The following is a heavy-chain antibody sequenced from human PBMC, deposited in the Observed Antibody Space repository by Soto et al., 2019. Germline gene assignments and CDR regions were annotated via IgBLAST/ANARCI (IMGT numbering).Heavy chain of an antibody. CDR3: ARIPNSIAVAGNIGKNNWFDP. Sequence: QVQLVQSGAEVKKPGASVKVSCKASGYTFTSYDINWVRQATGQGLEWMGWMNPNSGNTGYAQKFQGRVTMTRNTSISTAYMELSSLRSEDTAVYYCARIPNSIAVAGNIGKNNWFDPWGQGTLVTVSS. V-gene: IGHV1-8*01. CDR1: GYTFTSYD. J-gene: IGHJ5*02. CDR2: MNPNSGNT. D-gene: IGHD6-19*01.